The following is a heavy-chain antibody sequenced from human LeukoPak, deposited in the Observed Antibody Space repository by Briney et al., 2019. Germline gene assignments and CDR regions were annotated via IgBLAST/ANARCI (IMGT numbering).Heavy chain of an antibody. V-gene: IGHV3-48*04. CDR2: ISSSSTNI. J-gene: IGHJ6*02. CDR1: GFTFSIYS. Sequence: PGGSLRLSCAASGFTFSIYSMNWVRQAPGKGLEWVSYISSSSTNIYYADSVKGRFTISRDNAKNSLYLQMNSLRAEDTAVYYCARDTNRGRFWSGLRRPRLMDVWGQGTTVTVSS. CDR3: ARDTNRGRFWSGLRRPRLMDV. D-gene: IGHD3-3*01.